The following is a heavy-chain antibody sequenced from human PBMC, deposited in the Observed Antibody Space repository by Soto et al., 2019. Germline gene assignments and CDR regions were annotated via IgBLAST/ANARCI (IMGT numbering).Heavy chain of an antibody. CDR1: GFTFSSYG. CDR2: ISYDGSNK. J-gene: IGHJ6*02. D-gene: IGHD3-10*01. CDR3: AKDLRGQGYYYDGMDV. Sequence: QVQLVESGGGVVQPGRSLRLSCAASGFTFSSYGMHWVRQAPGKGLEWVAVISYDGSNKYYADSVKGRFTISRDNSKHTLYLQMNSLRAEDTAVYYCAKDLRGQGYYYDGMDVWGQGTTVTVSS. V-gene: IGHV3-30*18.